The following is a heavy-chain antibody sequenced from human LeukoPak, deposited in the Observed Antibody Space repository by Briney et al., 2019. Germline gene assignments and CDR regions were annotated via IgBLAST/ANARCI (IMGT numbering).Heavy chain of an antibody. V-gene: IGHV5-51*01. CDR3: AASTYGSGSYVAFDS. Sequence: GEPLKISCKGSGYSFTNYWIGWVRQMPGKGLEWMGIMYPGDSDTRYSPSFQGQITISADKSISTTYLQGSSLKASDTAIYYCAASTYGSGSYVAFDSWGQGTLVSVSS. CDR2: MYPGDSDT. CDR1: GYSFTNYW. D-gene: IGHD3-10*01. J-gene: IGHJ4*02.